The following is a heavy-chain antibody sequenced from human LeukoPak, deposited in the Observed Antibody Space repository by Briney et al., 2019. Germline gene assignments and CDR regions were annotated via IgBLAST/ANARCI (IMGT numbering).Heavy chain of an antibody. V-gene: IGHV3-49*03. CDR3: TQVRALYGSGGDY. J-gene: IGHJ4*02. CDR2: IRSKAYGGTT. Sequence: PGGSLRLSCTASGFTFGDYAMSWFRQAPGKGLEWVGFIRSKAYGGTTEYAASVKGRFTISRDDSKSIAYLQMNSLKTEDTAVYYCTQVRALYGSGGDYWGQGTLVAVSS. D-gene: IGHD3-10*01. CDR1: GFTFGDYA.